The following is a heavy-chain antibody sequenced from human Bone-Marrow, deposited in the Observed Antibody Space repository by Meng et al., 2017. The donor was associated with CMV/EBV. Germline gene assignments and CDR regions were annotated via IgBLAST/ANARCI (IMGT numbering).Heavy chain of an antibody. V-gene: IGHV5-51*06. CDR3: ARGNEWGWNYNDY. D-gene: IGHD1-26*01. J-gene: IGHJ4*02. CDR1: GYNFAPYW. Sequence: KVSCKASGYNFAPYWIDWVRQMPGKGLEWMGSVYPGDSDTRYSPSFQGQVTISADMSITTAYLQWSRLKASDTAMYYCARGNEWGWNYNDYWGQGTLVTVSS. CDR2: VYPGDSDT.